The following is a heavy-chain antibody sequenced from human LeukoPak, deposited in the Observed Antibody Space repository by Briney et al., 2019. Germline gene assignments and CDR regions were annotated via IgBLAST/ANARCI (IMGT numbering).Heavy chain of an antibody. CDR2: IYYSGST. V-gene: IGHV4-39*01. CDR1: GGSISSSSYY. CDR3: ARHRLPGTMIVVVIKSPDAFDI. Sequence: PSETLSLTCTVSGGSISSSSYYWGWIRQPPGKGLEWIGSIYYSGSTYYNPSLKSRVTISVDTSKNQFSLKLSSVTAADTAVYYCARHRLPGTMIVVVIKSPDAFDIWGQGTMVTVSS. D-gene: IGHD3-22*01. J-gene: IGHJ3*02.